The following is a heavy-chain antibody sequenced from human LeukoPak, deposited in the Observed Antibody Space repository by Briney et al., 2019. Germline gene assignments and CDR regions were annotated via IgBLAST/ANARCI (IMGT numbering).Heavy chain of an antibody. CDR2: IYYSGKT. D-gene: IGHD6-19*01. CDR3: ARRGGRSGWYNFDY. V-gene: IGHV4-59*08. J-gene: IGHJ4*02. Sequence: SETLSLTCTVSGGSISSYHWSWIRQSPGKGLEWIGYIYYSGKTNYNPSLKSRVTISVDTSKNQFSLKLNSVTAADTAVYYCARRGGRSGWYNFDYWGQGTLVTVSS. CDR1: GGSISSYH.